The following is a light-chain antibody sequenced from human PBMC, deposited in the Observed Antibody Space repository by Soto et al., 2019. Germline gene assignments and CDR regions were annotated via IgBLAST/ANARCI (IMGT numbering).Light chain of an antibody. V-gene: IGKV3-15*01. CDR1: QSVRSH. CDR3: QQDNNWPPWT. Sequence: EIVMTQSTATLSVSPGERATISCRASQSVRSHLAWYQQKPGQATRILIYGASTRATCIQSRLSGSGSGTEFTLTFRSPQSEDFAVYYCQQDNNWPPWTFGQVTKVDI. J-gene: IGKJ1*01. CDR2: GAS.